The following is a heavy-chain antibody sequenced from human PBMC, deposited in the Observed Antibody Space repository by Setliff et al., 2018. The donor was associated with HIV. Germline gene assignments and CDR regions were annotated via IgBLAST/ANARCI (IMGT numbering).Heavy chain of an antibody. V-gene: IGHV1-3*03. D-gene: IGHD2-21*01. CDR1: GYTFTSCD. CDR2: INGDNGNT. J-gene: IGHJ4*02. CDR3: ARGGGDSSQFDH. Sequence: ASVKVSCKASGYTFTSCDINWVRQATGQRLEWMGWINGDNGNTRYSQEFQGRVTITRDTSASTAYMELSSLNSADMAVYYCARGGGDSSQFDHWGQGTLVTVSS.